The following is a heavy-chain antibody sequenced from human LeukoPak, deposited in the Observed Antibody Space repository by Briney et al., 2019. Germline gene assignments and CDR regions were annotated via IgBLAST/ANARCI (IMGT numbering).Heavy chain of an antibody. D-gene: IGHD1-7*01. CDR1: GFTFSSYG. Sequence: PGGSLRLSCVASGFTFSSYGMPWVRQAPGKGLEWVAFIRYDGSNKYYADSVKGRFTISRDNSKNTLYLQMNSLRAEDTAVYYCAKGLLELSDYWGQGTLVTVSS. V-gene: IGHV3-30*02. CDR2: IRYDGSNK. CDR3: AKGLLELSDY. J-gene: IGHJ4*02.